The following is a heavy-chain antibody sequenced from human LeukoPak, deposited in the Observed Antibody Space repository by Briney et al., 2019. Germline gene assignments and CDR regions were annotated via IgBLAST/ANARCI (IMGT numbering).Heavy chain of an antibody. CDR1: GFTFSSYW. CDR2: IKQDGREK. CDR3: ARGASGWYWGLDY. Sequence: GGSLRLSCAASGFTFSSYWMSWVRQAPGKGLEWVANIKQDGREKYYVDSVKGRFTISRDNAKNSLYLQMNSLRAEDTAVYYCARGASGWYWGLDYWGQGTLVTVSS. V-gene: IGHV3-7*01. J-gene: IGHJ4*02. D-gene: IGHD6-19*01.